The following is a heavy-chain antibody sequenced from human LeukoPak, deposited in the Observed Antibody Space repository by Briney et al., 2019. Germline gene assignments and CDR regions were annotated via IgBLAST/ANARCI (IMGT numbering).Heavy chain of an antibody. Sequence: SETLSLTCTVSGDSISSYYWSWIRQPAGKGLEWIGYIYYSGSTYYNPSLKSRVTISVDTSKNQFSLKLSSVTAADTAVYYCAESLQLWSPYFDYWGQGTLVTVSS. J-gene: IGHJ4*02. CDR3: AESLQLWSPYFDY. D-gene: IGHD5-18*01. CDR2: IYYSGST. CDR1: GDSISSYY. V-gene: IGHV4-59*06.